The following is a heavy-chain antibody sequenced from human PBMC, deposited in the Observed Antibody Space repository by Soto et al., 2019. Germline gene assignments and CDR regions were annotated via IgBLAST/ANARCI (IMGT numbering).Heavy chain of an antibody. D-gene: IGHD6-13*01. Sequence: ASVKVSCKASGYTFTGYYMHWVRQAPGQGLEWMGWINPNSGGTNYAQKFQGWVTMTRDTSISTAYMELSRLRSDDTAVYYCARESSQAGNWFDPWGQGTLVTVSS. CDR1: GYTFTGYY. V-gene: IGHV1-2*04. J-gene: IGHJ5*02. CDR2: INPNSGGT. CDR3: ARESSQAGNWFDP.